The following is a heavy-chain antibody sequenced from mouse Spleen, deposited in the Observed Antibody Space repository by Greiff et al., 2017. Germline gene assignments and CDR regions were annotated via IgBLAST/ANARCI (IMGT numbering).Heavy chain of an antibody. CDR3: ARVYDGYYFDY. CDR2: INYDGSST. J-gene: IGHJ2*01. V-gene: IGHV5-16*01. D-gene: IGHD2-3*01. CDR1: GFTFSDYY. Sequence: LVESEGGLVQPGSSMKLSCTASGFTFSDYYMAWVRQVPEKGLEWVANINYDGSSTYYLDSLKSRFIISRDNAKNILYLQMSSLKSEDTATYYCARVYDGYYFDYWGQGTTLTVSS.